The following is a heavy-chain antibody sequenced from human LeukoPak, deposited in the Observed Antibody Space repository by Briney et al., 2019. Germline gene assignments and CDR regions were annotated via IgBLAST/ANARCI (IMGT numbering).Heavy chain of an antibody. CDR2: IYHSGST. D-gene: IGHD3-3*01. CDR1: GGSISSGGYY. CDR3: ARDLSSIFGGKRAFDI. Sequence: PSQTLSLTCTVSGGSISSGGYYWSWIRQPPGKGLEWIGYIYHSGSTYYNPSLKSRVTISVDRSKNQFSLKLSSVTAADTAVYYCARDLSSIFGGKRAFDIWGQGTMVTVSS. J-gene: IGHJ3*02. V-gene: IGHV4-30-2*01.